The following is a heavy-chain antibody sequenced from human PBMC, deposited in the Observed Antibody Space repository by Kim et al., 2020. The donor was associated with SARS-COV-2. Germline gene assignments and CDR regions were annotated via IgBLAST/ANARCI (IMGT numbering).Heavy chain of an antibody. CDR2: ISKSGTGR. D-gene: IGHD5-12*01. V-gene: IGHV3-48*03. CDR3: AREVATTPDAFDI. J-gene: IGHJ3*02. Sequence: GGSLRLSCAVSGFTFSSYEMNWVRQAPGNGLEWVAYISKSGTGRQYADSVKGRFTISRDNAKNSLYLQMNSQRAEDTAFYYCAREVATTPDAFDIWGQGTLVTVSS. CDR1: GFTFSSYE.